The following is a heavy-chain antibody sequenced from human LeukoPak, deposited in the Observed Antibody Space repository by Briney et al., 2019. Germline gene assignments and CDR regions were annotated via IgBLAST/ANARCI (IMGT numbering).Heavy chain of an antibody. J-gene: IGHJ4*02. CDR1: GFTFSSYA. CDR2: ISSNGGST. V-gene: IGHV3-64*01. Sequence: GGSLRLSCAASGFTFSSYAMHWDRQAPGKGLEYVSAISSNGGSTYYANSVKGRFTISRDNSKNTLYLQMGSLRAEDMAVYYCARGGPIFGVATPFDYWGQGTLVTVSS. CDR3: ARGGPIFGVATPFDY. D-gene: IGHD3-3*01.